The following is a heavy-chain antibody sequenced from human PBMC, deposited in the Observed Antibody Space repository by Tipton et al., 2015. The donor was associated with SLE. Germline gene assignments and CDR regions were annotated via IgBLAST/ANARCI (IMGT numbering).Heavy chain of an antibody. Sequence: TLSLTCVVYGGSFNNYYWSWIRQPPGKGLEWIGEINHSGSTNYNPSLKSRVTISIDTSKNQFSLKLSSVTAADTAVYYCARAPNYYDSSGYYPPYHYYYHMDVWGKGTTVTVSS. D-gene: IGHD3-22*01. CDR2: INHSGST. CDR3: ARAPNYYDSSGYYPPYHYYYHMDV. V-gene: IGHV4-34*01. J-gene: IGHJ6*03. CDR1: GGSFNNYY.